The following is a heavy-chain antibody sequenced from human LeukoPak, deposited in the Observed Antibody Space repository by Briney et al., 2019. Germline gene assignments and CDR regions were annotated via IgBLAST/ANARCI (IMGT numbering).Heavy chain of an antibody. D-gene: IGHD6-13*01. Sequence: ASVKVSCKASGYTFTGYYMNWVRQAPGQGLEWMGWINPNSGRANYAHNFQGRVTLTRDPSISTAYMELTGLTSNDTGVYYCARTREYSSTWFFPPFDPWGQGTLVTVSS. V-gene: IGHV1-2*02. CDR2: INPNSGRA. CDR1: GYTFTGYY. J-gene: IGHJ5*02. CDR3: ARTREYSSTWFFPPFDP.